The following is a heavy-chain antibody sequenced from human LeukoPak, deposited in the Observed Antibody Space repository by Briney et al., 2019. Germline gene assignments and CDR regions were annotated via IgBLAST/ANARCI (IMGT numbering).Heavy chain of an antibody. J-gene: IGHJ4*02. D-gene: IGHD3-9*01. CDR1: GFTFSSYW. CDR3: ARDRSYDILTGVLAY. Sequence: QPGGSLRLSCAASGFTFSSYWMSWVRQAPGKGLEWVANIKQDGSEKYYVDSVKGRFTISRDNAKNSLYLQMNSLRAEDTAVYYCARDRSYDILTGVLAYWGQGTLVTVSS. V-gene: IGHV3-7*01. CDR2: IKQDGSEK.